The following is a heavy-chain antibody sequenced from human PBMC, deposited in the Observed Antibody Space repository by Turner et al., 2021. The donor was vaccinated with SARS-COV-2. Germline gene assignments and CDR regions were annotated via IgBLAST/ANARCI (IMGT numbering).Heavy chain of an antibody. J-gene: IGHJ4*02. CDR2: INHGEST. V-gene: IGHV4-34*01. Sequence: QVQLQQWGAGLLKLSETLSLTCAVYGGSFSGYYWSWIRQPPGKGLEWIGEINHGESTNYNPSLKSRVTISVDTSKNQFSLKLSSVTAADTAVYYCARSGWSLWYFDYWGQGTLVTVSS. D-gene: IGHD6-19*01. CDR3: ARSGWSLWYFDY. CDR1: GGSFSGYY.